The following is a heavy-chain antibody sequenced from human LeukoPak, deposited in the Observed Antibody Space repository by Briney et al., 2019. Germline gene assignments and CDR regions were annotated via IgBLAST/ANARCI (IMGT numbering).Heavy chain of an antibody. J-gene: IGHJ4*02. V-gene: IGHV1-18*01. Sequence: ASVKASCRASGYTFTSYGISWVRQAPGQGLEWMGWISAYNGNTNYAQKLQGRVTMTTDTSTSTAYMELRSLRSDDTAVYYCARTYYYDSSGYYFDYWGQGTLVTVSS. CDR2: ISAYNGNT. D-gene: IGHD3-22*01. CDR1: GYTFTSYG. CDR3: ARTYYYDSSGYYFDY.